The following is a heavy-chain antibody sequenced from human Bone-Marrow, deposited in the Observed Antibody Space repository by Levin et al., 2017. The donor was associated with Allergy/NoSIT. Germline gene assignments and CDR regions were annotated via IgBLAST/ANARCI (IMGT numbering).Heavy chain of an antibody. D-gene: IGHD2-2*01. J-gene: IGHJ6*02. Sequence: GGSLRLSCAASGFTFSSYGMHWVRQAPGKGLEWVAVISYDGSNKYYADSVKGRFTISRDNSKNTLYLQMNSLRAEDTAVYYCAKDGYQAGLYYYYYGMDVWGQGTTVTVSS. CDR1: GFTFSSYG. CDR3: AKDGYQAGLYYYYYGMDV. CDR2: ISYDGSNK. V-gene: IGHV3-30*18.